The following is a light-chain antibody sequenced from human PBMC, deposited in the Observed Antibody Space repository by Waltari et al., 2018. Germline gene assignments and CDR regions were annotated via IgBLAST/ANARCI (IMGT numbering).Light chain of an antibody. CDR2: EGT. J-gene: IGLJ3*02. Sequence: QSALTQPASVSGSPGQSITISCTATNGDLGSYNLVSWYQHHPGKAPKLMIYEGTRRPSGVCNRSSGSKSGNTASLTISGLQAEDEADYYCCASAGSRVFGGGTKLTVL. CDR1: NGDLGSYNL. V-gene: IGLV2-23*01. CDR3: CASAGSRV.